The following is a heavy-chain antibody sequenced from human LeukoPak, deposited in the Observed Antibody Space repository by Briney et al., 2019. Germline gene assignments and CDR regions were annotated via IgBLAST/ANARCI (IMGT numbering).Heavy chain of an antibody. D-gene: IGHD7-27*01. CDR1: GFTFSSYA. Sequence: GGSLRLSCAASGFTFSSYAMSWVRQAPGKGLGWVSAISSSGGSTYYADSVKGRFTISRDNSKNTLYLQMNSLRAEDTAVYYCAKFRLTGHAFDIWGQGTMVTVSS. CDR3: AKFRLTGHAFDI. CDR2: ISSSGGST. J-gene: IGHJ3*02. V-gene: IGHV3-23*01.